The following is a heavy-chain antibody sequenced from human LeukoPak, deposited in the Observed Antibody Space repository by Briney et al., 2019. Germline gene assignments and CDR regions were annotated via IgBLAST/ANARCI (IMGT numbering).Heavy chain of an antibody. CDR3: ATGRDRWELLPFDY. Sequence: GGSLRLSCAASGFTFSSYAMHWVRQAPGKGLEWVAVISYDGSNKYYADSVKGRFTISRDNSKNTLYLQMNSLRAEDTAVYYCATGRDRWELLPFDYWGQGTLVTVSS. CDR1: GFTFSSYA. J-gene: IGHJ4*02. CDR2: ISYDGSNK. D-gene: IGHD1-26*01. V-gene: IGHV3-30*04.